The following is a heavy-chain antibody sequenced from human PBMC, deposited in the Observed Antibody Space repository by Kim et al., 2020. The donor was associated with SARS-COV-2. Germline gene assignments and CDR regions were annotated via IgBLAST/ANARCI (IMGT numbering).Heavy chain of an antibody. J-gene: IGHJ1*01. Sequence: GGSLRLSCAASGFTFSSYAMHWVRQAPGKGLEWVAVISYDGSNKYYADSVKGRFTISRDNSKNTLYLQMNSLRAEDTAVYYCARDLEELRYFARHAGPLFSAEYFQHWGQGTLVTVSS. V-gene: IGHV3-30*04. CDR3: ARDLEELRYFARHAGPLFSAEYFQH. D-gene: IGHD3-9*01. CDR2: ISYDGSNK. CDR1: GFTFSSYA.